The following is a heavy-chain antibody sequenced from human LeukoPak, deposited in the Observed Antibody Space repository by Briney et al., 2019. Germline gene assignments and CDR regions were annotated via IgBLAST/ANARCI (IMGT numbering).Heavy chain of an antibody. Sequence: GGSLRLSCAASGFTFSSHAMSWVHQAPGKGLEWVSAISGSGGSTYYADSVKGRFTISRDNSKNTLYLQMNSLRAEDTAVYYCAKARAIVVVIPYLDYWGQGTLVTVSS. CDR1: GFTFSSHA. V-gene: IGHV3-23*01. D-gene: IGHD3-22*01. CDR3: AKARAIVVVIPYLDY. CDR2: ISGSGGST. J-gene: IGHJ4*02.